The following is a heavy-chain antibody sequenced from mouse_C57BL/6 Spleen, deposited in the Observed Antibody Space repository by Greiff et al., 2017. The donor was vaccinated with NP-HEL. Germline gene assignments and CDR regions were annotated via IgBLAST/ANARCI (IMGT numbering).Heavy chain of an antibody. CDR3: ARLGGFYDYYYFDY. CDR2: ISSGGSYT. D-gene: IGHD2-4*01. Sequence: EVMLVESGGDLVKPGGSLKLSCAASGFTFSSYGMSWVRQTPDKRLEWVATISSGGSYTYYPDSVKGRFTIARDNAKNTLYLQMSSLKSEDTAMYYCARLGGFYDYYYFDYWGQGTTLTVSS. V-gene: IGHV5-6*01. CDR1: GFTFSSYG. J-gene: IGHJ2*01.